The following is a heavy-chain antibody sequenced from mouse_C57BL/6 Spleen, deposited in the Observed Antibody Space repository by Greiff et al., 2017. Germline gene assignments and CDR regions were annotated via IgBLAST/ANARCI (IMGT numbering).Heavy chain of an antibody. CDR3: YSDSLFAY. Sequence: QVHVKQSGAELARPGASVKLSCKASGYTFTSYGISWVKQRTGQGLEWIGEIYPRSGNTYYNEKFKGKATLTADKSSSTAYMELRSLTSEDSAVYFCYSDSLFAYWGQGTLVTVSA. D-gene: IGHD3-2*01. V-gene: IGHV1-81*01. CDR2: IYPRSGNT. CDR1: GYTFTSYG. J-gene: IGHJ3*01.